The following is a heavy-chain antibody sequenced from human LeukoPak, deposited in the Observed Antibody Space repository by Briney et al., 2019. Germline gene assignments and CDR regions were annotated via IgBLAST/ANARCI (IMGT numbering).Heavy chain of an antibody. CDR2: ISYDGSSK. D-gene: IGHD3-16*01. Sequence: GGSLRLSCAASGFTSSSYAMHWARQAPGKGLEWVAVISYDGSSKYYADSVKGRFTISRDNSINALYLQMNSLRLDDTAVYYCVGEIGPRSFDYWGQGTLVTVSS. CDR1: GFTSSSYA. J-gene: IGHJ4*02. CDR3: VGEIGPRSFDY. V-gene: IGHV3-30-3*01.